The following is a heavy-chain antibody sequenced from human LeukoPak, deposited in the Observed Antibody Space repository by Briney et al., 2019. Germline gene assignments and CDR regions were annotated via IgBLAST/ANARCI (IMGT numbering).Heavy chain of an antibody. D-gene: IGHD3-3*01. V-gene: IGHV3-21*06. CDR2: ISSSSSYI. J-gene: IGHJ6*03. Sequence: GSLRLSCAASGFTFSTYSMNWVRQAPGKGLQWVSSISSSSSYIYYADSVKGRFTISRDNAKNSLYLQMNSLRAEDTAVYYCARDHAFSSYYYYMDVWGKGTTVTVSS. CDR1: GFTFSTYS. CDR3: ARDHAFSSYYYYMDV.